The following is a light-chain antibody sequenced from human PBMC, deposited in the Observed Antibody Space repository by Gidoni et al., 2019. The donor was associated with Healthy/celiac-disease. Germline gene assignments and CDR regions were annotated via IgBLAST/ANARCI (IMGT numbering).Light chain of an antibody. CDR3: AAWDDSLNGFWV. J-gene: IGLJ3*02. CDR1: SSNIGSNT. CDR2: SNS. V-gene: IGLV1-44*01. Sequence: QSVLTQPPSASGTPGQRVTISCSGSSSNIGSNTVNWYQQRPGTAPKLLIYSNSQRPSGVPDRFSGSKSGTSASLDISGLQSEDEADYYCAAWDDSLNGFWVFGGGTKLTVL.